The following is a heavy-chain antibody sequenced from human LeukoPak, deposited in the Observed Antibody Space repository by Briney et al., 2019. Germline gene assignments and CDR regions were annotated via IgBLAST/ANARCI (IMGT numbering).Heavy chain of an antibody. Sequence: SETLSLTCTVSGGSISSSSYYWGWIRQPPGKGLERIGSIYYSGSTYYNPSLKSRVTISVDTSKNQFSLKLSSVTAADTAVYYCASGFSHPFDYWGQGTLVTVSS. CDR1: GGSISSSSYY. CDR3: ASGFSHPFDY. D-gene: IGHD3-3*01. V-gene: IGHV4-39*01. CDR2: IYYSGST. J-gene: IGHJ4*02.